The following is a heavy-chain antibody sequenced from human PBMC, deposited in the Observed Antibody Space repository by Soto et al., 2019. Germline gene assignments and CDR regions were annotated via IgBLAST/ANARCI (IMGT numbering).Heavy chain of an antibody. D-gene: IGHD3-3*01. V-gene: IGHV1-46*01. CDR1: GYTFTSYY. J-gene: IGHJ6*02. CDR3: AREETWSYGMDV. Sequence: ASVKVSCKAFGYTFTSYYMHWVRQAPGQGLEWMGIINPSGGSTSNAQKFQGRVTMTRDTSTSTVYMELSSLRSEDTAIYYCAREETWSYGMDVCGQENTVTVSS. CDR2: INPSGGST.